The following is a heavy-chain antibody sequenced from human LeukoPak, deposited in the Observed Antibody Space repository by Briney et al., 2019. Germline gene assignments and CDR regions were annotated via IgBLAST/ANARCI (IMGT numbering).Heavy chain of an antibody. CDR1: VDSICKYY. Sequence: ASETLSLTCSVSVDSICKYYGSWMREPAGEGVEWIGRIYGSGSTKYNPSLKSRVTMSVDPSKNQFYLKLSSVTAADTAVYYCAKETAALGTGSPQWRQGSLVTVSS. CDR2: IYGSGST. J-gene: IGHJ4*02. D-gene: IGHD1-26*01. CDR3: AKETAALGTGSPQ. V-gene: IGHV4-4*07.